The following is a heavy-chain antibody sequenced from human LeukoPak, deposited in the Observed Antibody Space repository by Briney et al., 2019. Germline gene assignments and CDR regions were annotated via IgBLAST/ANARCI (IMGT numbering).Heavy chain of an antibody. Sequence: ASVKVSCKASGYTFTSYGISWVRQAPGQGLEWMGWISAYNGNTNYAQKLQGRVTMTTDTSTSTAYMELRSLRSDDTAVYYCARTDYYDSSGYYLPNGHNWFDPWGQGTLVTVSS. V-gene: IGHV1-18*01. D-gene: IGHD3-22*01. CDR2: ISAYNGNT. CDR1: GYTFTSYG. J-gene: IGHJ5*02. CDR3: ARTDYYDSSGYYLPNGHNWFDP.